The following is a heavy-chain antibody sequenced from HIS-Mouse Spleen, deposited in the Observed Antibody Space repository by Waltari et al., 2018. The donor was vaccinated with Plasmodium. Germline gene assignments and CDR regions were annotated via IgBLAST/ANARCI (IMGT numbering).Heavy chain of an antibody. D-gene: IGHD2-15*01. J-gene: IGHJ4*02. Sequence: QVQLQQWGAGLLKPSETLSLTCAVYGGSFSGYYWSWIRQPPGKGLEWIGEINHSGSTNVNPSLKSRITISVYTSKNQFSLKLSSVTAADTAVYYCARLVVVASKDSYWGQGTLVTVSS. V-gene: IGHV4-34*01. CDR2: INHSGST. CDR1: GGSFSGYY. CDR3: ARLVVVASKDSY.